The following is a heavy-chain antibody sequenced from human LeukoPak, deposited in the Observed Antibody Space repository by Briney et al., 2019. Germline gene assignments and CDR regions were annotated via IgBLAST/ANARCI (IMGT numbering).Heavy chain of an antibody. CDR1: GGSISSFY. CDR3: ARDKGHFDVDY. J-gene: IGHJ4*02. CDR2: IYYSGTT. V-gene: IGHV4-59*01. Sequence: SETLSLTCTVSGGSISSFYWSWIRQPPGKGLQWIGYIYYSGTTNYNPSLKSRVTVSVDTSKNQFSLKLSSVTAADTAIYYCARDKGHFDVDYWGQGTLVTVSS. D-gene: IGHD3-9*01.